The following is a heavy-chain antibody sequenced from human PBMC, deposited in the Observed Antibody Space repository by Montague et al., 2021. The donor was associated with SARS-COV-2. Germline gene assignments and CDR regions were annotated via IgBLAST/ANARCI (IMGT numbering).Heavy chain of an antibody. CDR2: TYYRSKWYN. CDR1: GDSVSSNSAA. D-gene: IGHD2-2*01. J-gene: IGHJ5*02. Sequence: CAISGDSVSSNSAAWNWIRQSPSRGLEWLGRTYYRSKWYNDYALSVKSRITINPDTSKNQFSLQLSSVTAADTAVYYCARQRIYCSSTSCYDNWFDPWGQGTLVTVSS. CDR3: ARQRIYCSSTSCYDNWFDP. V-gene: IGHV6-1*01.